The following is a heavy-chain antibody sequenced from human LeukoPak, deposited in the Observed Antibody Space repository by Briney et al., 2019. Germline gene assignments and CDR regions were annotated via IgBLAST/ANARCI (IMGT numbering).Heavy chain of an antibody. J-gene: IGHJ4*02. D-gene: IGHD3-22*01. V-gene: IGHV3-21*01. Sequence: PGGSLRLSCVASGYTFSSFSINWVRQAPGKGLEWVSSISVRSNYIYYADSVRGRFSISRDDARDSLFLQMNSLRAEDTAVNYCVRLRRNSDTSGYYYYYDFWGQGTLVTVSS. CDR1: GYTFSSFS. CDR3: VRLRRNSDTSGYYYYYDF. CDR2: ISVRSNYI.